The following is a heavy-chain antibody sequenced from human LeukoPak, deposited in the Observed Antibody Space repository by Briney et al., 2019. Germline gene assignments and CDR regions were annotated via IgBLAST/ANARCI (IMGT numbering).Heavy chain of an antibody. CDR2: IYYSGRT. Sequence: SETLCLTCTVSGGSISSYHWSWIRQPPGKGLEWIGYIYYSGRTNYNPSLESRVTISIDTSKQHFSLKLSSVTAADTALYYCARDQTTPYSSGWLDYWGQGTLVTVSS. J-gene: IGHJ4*02. V-gene: IGHV4-59*01. CDR3: ARDQTTPYSSGWLDY. D-gene: IGHD6-19*01. CDR1: GGSISSYH.